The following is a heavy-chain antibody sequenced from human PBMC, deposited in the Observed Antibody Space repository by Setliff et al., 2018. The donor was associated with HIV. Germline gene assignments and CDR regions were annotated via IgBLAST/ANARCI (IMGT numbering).Heavy chain of an antibody. J-gene: IGHJ4*02. Sequence: PSETLSLTCTVSGASITSHYWSWIRQSPGRELEWIGYIYSTGSTNYNPSLRSRVTISIDTSKSHFSLRLKSVTAADTAVYYCAKGAGFYGDYTFDYWGQGNLVTVSS. V-gene: IGHV4-59*11. CDR1: GASITSHY. CDR2: IYSTGST. D-gene: IGHD4-17*01. CDR3: AKGAGFYGDYTFDY.